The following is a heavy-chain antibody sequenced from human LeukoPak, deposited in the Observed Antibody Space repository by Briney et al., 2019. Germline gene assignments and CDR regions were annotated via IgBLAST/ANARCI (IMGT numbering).Heavy chain of an antibody. Sequence: SETLXLTCAVSGGSISSYYWSWVRQPPGKGLEWVGYIYYSGSTNYNPSLKSRVTISVDTSKNQFSLKLSSVHAADTAVYYYARGDTDAFDIWGQGTMVTVSS. CDR3: ARGDTDAFDI. CDR2: IYYSGST. J-gene: IGHJ3*02. V-gene: IGHV4-59*01. CDR1: GGSISSYY.